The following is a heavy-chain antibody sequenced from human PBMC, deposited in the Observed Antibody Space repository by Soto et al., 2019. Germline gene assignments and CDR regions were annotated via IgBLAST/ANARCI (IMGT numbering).Heavy chain of an antibody. V-gene: IGHV1-2*04. D-gene: IGHD2-2*02. J-gene: IGHJ5*02. CDR1: GYTFTGYY. Sequence: QVQLVQSGAEVKKPGASVKVSCKASGYTFTGYYMHWVRQAPGQGLEWMGWINPNSGGTNYAQKFQGWVTMTRDTSITTAYMDLSRLRSDDTAVYYCARGSDIVLVPAAIGWFDPWGQGTLVTVSS. CDR3: ARGSDIVLVPAAIGWFDP. CDR2: INPNSGGT.